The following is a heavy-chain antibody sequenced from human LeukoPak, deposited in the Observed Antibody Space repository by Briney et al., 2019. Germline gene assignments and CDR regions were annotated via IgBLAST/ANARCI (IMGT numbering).Heavy chain of an antibody. CDR1: GGTFSIYA. J-gene: IGHJ4*02. V-gene: IGHV1-69*01. Sequence: SLKVSCKASGGTFSIYAISWVRQAPGQGLEWVGAIIPIIGIANYAQKFQGRVTITADESTSTAYMELSSMRSEDTAVYYCARDPEYYCSGGSCYSYWGQGTLVTVSS. CDR3: ARDPEYYCSGGSCYSY. CDR2: IIPIIGIA. D-gene: IGHD2-15*01.